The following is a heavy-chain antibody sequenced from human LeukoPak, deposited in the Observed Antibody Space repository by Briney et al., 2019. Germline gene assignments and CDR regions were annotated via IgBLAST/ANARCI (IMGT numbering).Heavy chain of an antibody. Sequence: SETLSLTCTVSGGSISSSSYYWGWIRQPPGKGLEWIGNIYYSGSTYYNPSLKSRVTISVDTSKNQFSLKLSSVTAADTAVYYCARDLTIAVAGYDYWGQGTLVTVSS. V-gene: IGHV4-39*02. J-gene: IGHJ4*02. CDR3: ARDLTIAVAGYDY. CDR1: GGSISSSSYY. CDR2: IYYSGST. D-gene: IGHD6-19*01.